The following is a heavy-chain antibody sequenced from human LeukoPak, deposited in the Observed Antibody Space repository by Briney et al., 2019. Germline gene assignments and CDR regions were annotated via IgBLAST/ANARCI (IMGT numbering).Heavy chain of an antibody. J-gene: IGHJ5*02. CDR2: TYYRSTWYN. Sequence: SQALSLICAISGDSVSSNSVTWNWIRQSPSRGLEWLGRTYYRSTWYNDYAVSVRGRITVNPDTSKNQFSLHLNSVTPEDTAVYYCARRLTQYDCFDPWGQGILVTVSS. D-gene: IGHD2-2*01. CDR1: GDSVSSNSVT. CDR3: ARRLTQYDCFDP. V-gene: IGHV6-1*01.